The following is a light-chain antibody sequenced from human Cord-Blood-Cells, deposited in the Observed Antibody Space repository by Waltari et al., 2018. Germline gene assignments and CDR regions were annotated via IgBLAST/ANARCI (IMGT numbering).Light chain of an antibody. Sequence: EIVLTQSPGTLSLSPGERASQSVSSSYLAGYQQKPGQAPRLLIYGASSRATGIPDRFSGSGSGTDFTLTISRLEPEDFAVYYCQQYGSSPPFTFGGGTKVEIK. CDR1: QSVSSSY. CDR2: GAS. J-gene: IGKJ4*01. V-gene: IGKV3-20*01. CDR3: QQYGSSPPFT.